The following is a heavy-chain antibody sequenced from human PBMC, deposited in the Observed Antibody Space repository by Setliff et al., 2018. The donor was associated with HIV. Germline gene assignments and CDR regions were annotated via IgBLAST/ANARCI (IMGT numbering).Heavy chain of an antibody. V-gene: IGHV4-34*01. CDR1: GESLSGYY. CDR2: INHSGTT. D-gene: IGHD1-20*01. CDR3: ATWGRNNWNYFSY. J-gene: IGHJ4*02. Sequence: SETLSLTCAVYGESLSGYYWSWLRQPPGKGLEWLGEINHSGTTNYNASLNRRVTISVDTSKNQFSLKLSSVTAADTAVYYCATWGRNNWNYFSYWGQGTLVTVSS.